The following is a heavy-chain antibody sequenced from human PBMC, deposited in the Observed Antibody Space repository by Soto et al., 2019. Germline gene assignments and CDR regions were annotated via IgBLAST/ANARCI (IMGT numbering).Heavy chain of an antibody. CDR2: MNPNSGNT. D-gene: IGHD3-22*01. J-gene: IGHJ4*02. V-gene: IGHV1-8*01. Sequence: ASVKVSCKASGYTLTSYDINWVRQATGQGLEWMGWMNPNSGNTGYAQKFQGRVTMTRNTSISTAYMELSSLRSEDTAVYYCAREAIIVIAAPEYYFDYWGQGTLVTVSS. CDR3: AREAIIVIAAPEYYFDY. CDR1: GYTLTSYD.